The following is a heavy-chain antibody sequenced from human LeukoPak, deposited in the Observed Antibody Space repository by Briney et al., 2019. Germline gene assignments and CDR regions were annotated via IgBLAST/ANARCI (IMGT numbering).Heavy chain of an antibody. Sequence: PGGSLRLSCAVSGFIVGNAWVSWVRQAPGKRLEWVGRIKSKTDGGTIEYAAPVKGRFTISRDDSKNTLYLQMNSLKTEDTAVYYCATYYYASSGYDYAYFDYWGQGTLVTASS. D-gene: IGHD3-22*01. CDR1: GFIVGNAW. CDR2: IKSKTDGGTI. J-gene: IGHJ4*02. CDR3: ATYYYASSGYDYAYFDY. V-gene: IGHV3-15*01.